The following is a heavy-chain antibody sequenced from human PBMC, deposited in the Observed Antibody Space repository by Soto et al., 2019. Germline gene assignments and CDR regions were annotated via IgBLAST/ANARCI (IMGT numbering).Heavy chain of an antibody. D-gene: IGHD2-15*01. J-gene: IGHJ4*02. V-gene: IGHV4-4*02. CDR1: GGSFSRGFW. CDR2: IYDSGTT. Sequence: QVQLQESGPGLVKPSGTLSLTCGVSGGSFSRGFWWSWVRQSPGKGLEWIGEIYDSGTTNYSPSLKSRVTISVDESKNQFSLRLRSVTDADTAVYYCARGGGIYTKWYEGGFDSWGQGTLVTVSS. CDR3: ARGGGIYTKWYEGGFDS.